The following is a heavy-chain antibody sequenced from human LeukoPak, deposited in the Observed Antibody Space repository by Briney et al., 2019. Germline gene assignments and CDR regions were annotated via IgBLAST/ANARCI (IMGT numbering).Heavy chain of an antibody. CDR3: ARQTGSGLFILP. CDR2: IYYSGST. Sequence: SETLSLTCSVSGGSVNNYYWSWIRQPPGKGLEWIGNIYYSGSTNYNPSLKSRVTISVDTSKNQFSLKLTSVTAADTSVYYCARQTGSGLFILPGGQGTLVTVSS. CDR1: GGSVNNYY. J-gene: IGHJ4*02. V-gene: IGHV4-59*08. D-gene: IGHD3/OR15-3a*01.